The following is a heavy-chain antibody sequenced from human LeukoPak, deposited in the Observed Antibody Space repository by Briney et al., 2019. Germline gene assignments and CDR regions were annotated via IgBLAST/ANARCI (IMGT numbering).Heavy chain of an antibody. Sequence: SETLSLTCTVSGGSISTYYWSWIRQPPGKGLEWIGYIYYTGNTNYNPSLKSRVTISIDTSKNQFSLKLASVTAADTAVYFCARYYYDGSGRFDIWGQGTMVTVSS. V-gene: IGHV4-59*01. CDR3: ARYYYDGSGRFDI. CDR2: IYYTGNT. D-gene: IGHD3-22*01. CDR1: GGSISTYY. J-gene: IGHJ3*02.